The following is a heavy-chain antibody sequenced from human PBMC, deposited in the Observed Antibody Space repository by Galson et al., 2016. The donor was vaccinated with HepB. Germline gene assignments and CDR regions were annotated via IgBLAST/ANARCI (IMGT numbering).Heavy chain of an antibody. CDR3: ASERLDSSGYSYPDAFEI. V-gene: IGHV3-21*01. CDR2: ISRGGTYT. J-gene: IGHJ3*02. Sequence: SLRLSCAASGFIFSTYSMNWVRQAPGKGLDWVSCISRGGTYTYYADSVKGRFTVSRDNAKNSLYLQMNNLRAEDTALYYCASERLDSSGYSYPDAFEIWGLGTTVTVSS. D-gene: IGHD3-22*01. CDR1: GFIFSTYS.